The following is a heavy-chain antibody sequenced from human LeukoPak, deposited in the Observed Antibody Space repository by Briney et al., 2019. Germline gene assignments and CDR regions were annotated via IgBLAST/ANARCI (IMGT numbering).Heavy chain of an antibody. CDR2: IHYNGNT. Sequence: PSETLSLTCSVSGDSITISSYYWGWIRQPPGKGLEWIATIHYNGNTYYNPSLKSRVTISLNTSKNQFYLKLSSVTAADTAVYYCARDPLGASDDFHYWGQGTLVTVSS. V-gene: IGHV4-39*07. D-gene: IGHD1-26*01. CDR1: GDSITISSYY. J-gene: IGHJ4*02. CDR3: ARDPLGASDDFHY.